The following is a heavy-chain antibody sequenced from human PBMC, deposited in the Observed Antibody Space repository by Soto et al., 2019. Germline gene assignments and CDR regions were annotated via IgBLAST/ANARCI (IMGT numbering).Heavy chain of an antibody. J-gene: IGHJ4*02. CDR2: IYYSGST. V-gene: IGHV4-61*01. Sequence: PSETLSLTCTVSGGSVSSGSYYWSWIRQPPGKGLEWIGYIYYSGSTNYNPSLKSRVTISVDTSKNQFSLKLSSVTAADTAVYYCARGLGRGYSYGYVDYWGQGTLVPVSS. CDR3: ARGLGRGYSYGYVDY. CDR1: GGSVSSGSYY. D-gene: IGHD5-18*01.